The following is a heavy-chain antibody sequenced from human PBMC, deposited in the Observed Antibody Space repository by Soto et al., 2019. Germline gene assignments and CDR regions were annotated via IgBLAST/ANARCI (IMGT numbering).Heavy chain of an antibody. D-gene: IGHD4-17*01. J-gene: IGHJ5*02. CDR2: MNPNSGNT. CDR3: AREYATVTTFDP. Sequence: ASVKVSCKASGYTFTNYGITWVRQATGQGLEWMGWMNPNSGNTGYAQKFQGRVTMTRNTPISTAYMELSSLRSKDTAVYYCAREYATVTTFDPWGQGTLVTVSS. V-gene: IGHV1-8*02. CDR1: GYTFTNYG.